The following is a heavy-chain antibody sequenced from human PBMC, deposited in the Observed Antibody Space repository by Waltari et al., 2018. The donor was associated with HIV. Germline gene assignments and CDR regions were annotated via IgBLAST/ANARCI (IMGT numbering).Heavy chain of an antibody. V-gene: IGHV1-18*01. J-gene: IGHJ6*02. Sequence: QVQLVQSGAEVKKPGASVKVSCKASGYTFTSYGISWVRQAPGQGLGGMGWIRRNNGTTNKGQKLQARVTKTTDTATRTCYVELRSLGSDDTAVDYCAREQGCWSTSWYYYGMDVWGQGTTVTVSS. CDR2: IRRNNGTT. CDR3: AREQGCWSTSWYYYGMDV. CDR1: GYTFTSYG. D-gene: IGHD2-2*01.